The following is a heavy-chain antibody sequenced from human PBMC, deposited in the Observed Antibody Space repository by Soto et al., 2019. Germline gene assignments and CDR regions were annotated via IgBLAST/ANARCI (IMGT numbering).Heavy chain of an antibody. CDR2: INPATGAA. D-gene: IGHD3-3*01. Sequence: QLHLVQSGAVVKKPRASVTVSCSASGYPVTAYYMHWVRQAPGRGLEWMGGINPATGAAKYTQTFQGRGTMTRDTSTSTVLKELSGPTSEDTAVFFCARGGGVGVAGSAAFDMWGQGTLVTVSS. CDR3: ARGGGVGVAGSAAFDM. CDR1: GYPVTAYY. V-gene: IGHV1-2*02. J-gene: IGHJ3*02.